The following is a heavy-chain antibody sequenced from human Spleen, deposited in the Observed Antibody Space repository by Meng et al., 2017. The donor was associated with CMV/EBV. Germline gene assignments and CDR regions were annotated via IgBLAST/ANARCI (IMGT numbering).Heavy chain of an antibody. D-gene: IGHD3-10*01. CDR3: AVSPIRGVSSYYFDY. J-gene: IGHJ4*02. CDR2: INPNSGGT. CDR1: GYTFTGYY. Sequence: ASVKVSCKASGYTFTGYYMHWVRQAPGQGLEWMGWINPNSGGTNYAQKFQGRVTMTRDTSISTAYMELSRLRSEDTAVYYCAVSPIRGVSSYYFDYWGQGTLVTVSS. V-gene: IGHV1-2*02.